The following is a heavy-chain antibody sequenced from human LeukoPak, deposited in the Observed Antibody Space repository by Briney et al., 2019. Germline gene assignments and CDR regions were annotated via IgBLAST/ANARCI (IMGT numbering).Heavy chain of an antibody. CDR2: IRYDGSNK. J-gene: IGHJ4*02. D-gene: IGHD3-10*01. V-gene: IGHV3-30*02. Sequence: GGSLRLSCAASGFTFSSYGMHWVRQAPGKGLEWVAFIRYDGSNKYYADSVKGRFTISRDNSKNTLYLQMNSLRAEDTAVYYCAKDRITMVRGVITAFDYWGQGTLVTVSS. CDR1: GFTFSSYG. CDR3: AKDRITMVRGVITAFDY.